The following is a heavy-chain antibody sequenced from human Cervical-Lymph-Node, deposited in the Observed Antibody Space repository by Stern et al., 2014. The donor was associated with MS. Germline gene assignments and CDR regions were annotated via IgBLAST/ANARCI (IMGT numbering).Heavy chain of an antibody. CDR1: GFTFEDSA. CDR2: IRWNSGSI. Sequence: VQLVESGGGLVRPGRSMRLSWAASGFTFEDSAMHWVRQAPWKGLEWVSGIRWNSGSIGYADSVKGRFTISRDNGKNALYLQMRSLRVEDTALYYCAKDMSGYMEEGYYYGMDVWGQGTTVTVSS. CDR3: AKDMSGYMEEGYYYGMDV. D-gene: IGHD5-12*01. J-gene: IGHJ6*02. V-gene: IGHV3-9*01.